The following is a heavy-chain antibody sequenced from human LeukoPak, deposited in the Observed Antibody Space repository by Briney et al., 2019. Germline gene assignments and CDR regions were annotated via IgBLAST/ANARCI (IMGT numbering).Heavy chain of an antibody. Sequence: GGSLRLSCAASGFTFSSYAMHWVRQAPGKGLEWVAVISYDGSNKYYADSAKGRFTISRDNSKNTLYLQMNSLRAEDTAVYYCARVSGVVVPAAIPYYFDYWGQGTLVTVSS. V-gene: IGHV3-30-3*01. D-gene: IGHD2-2*02. CDR3: ARVSGVVVPAAIPYYFDY. CDR2: ISYDGSNK. CDR1: GFTFSSYA. J-gene: IGHJ4*02.